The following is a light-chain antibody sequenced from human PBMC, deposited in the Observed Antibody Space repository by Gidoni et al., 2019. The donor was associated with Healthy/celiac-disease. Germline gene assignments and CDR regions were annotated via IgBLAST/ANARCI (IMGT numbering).Light chain of an antibody. Sequence: SYVLTQPPSVSVAPGQTARITCGGNNIGSKSVHWYQQKPGQAPVLVVYDDSDRPSWIPERFSGSNSGNTATLTISRVEAGDEADYYCQVWDSSSDHPRVFGGGTKLTVL. CDR3: QVWDSSSDHPRV. V-gene: IGLV3-21*02. CDR1: NIGSKS. J-gene: IGLJ3*02. CDR2: DDS.